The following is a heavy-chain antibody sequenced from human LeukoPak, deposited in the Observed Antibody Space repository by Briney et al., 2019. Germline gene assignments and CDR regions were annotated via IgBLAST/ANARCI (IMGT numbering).Heavy chain of an antibody. CDR2: MNPNSGNT. D-gene: IGHD3-16*01. Sequence: ASVKVSCKASGYIFTSYDINWVRQATGQGLEWMGWMNPNSGNTGYAQKFQGRVTMTRNTSISTAYMELSSLRSEDTAVYYCARESLPLGDAFDIWGQGTMVTVSS. CDR1: GYIFTSYD. CDR3: ARESLPLGDAFDI. J-gene: IGHJ3*02. V-gene: IGHV1-8*01.